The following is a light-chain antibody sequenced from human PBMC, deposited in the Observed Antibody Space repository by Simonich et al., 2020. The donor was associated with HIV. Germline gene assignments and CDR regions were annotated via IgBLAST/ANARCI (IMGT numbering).Light chain of an antibody. V-gene: IGKV4-1*01. CDR3: QQYYSTPRT. CDR2: WAS. Sequence: DIVMTQSPDYLAVSLGERATINCKSSQSVLYRSNNKNYLAWYQQKPGQPPKLLIYWASTRESGVPDRFSGSGSGTDFTLTISSLQAEDVAVYYCQQYYSTPRTFGQGTKLEIK. CDR1: QSVLYRSNNKNY. J-gene: IGKJ2*01.